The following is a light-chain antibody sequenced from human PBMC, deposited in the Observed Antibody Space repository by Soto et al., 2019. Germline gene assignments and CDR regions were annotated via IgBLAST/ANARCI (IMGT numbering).Light chain of an antibody. J-gene: IGKJ1*01. V-gene: IGKV4-1*01. CDR1: QSVLYSSNNKNY. CDR2: WAS. CDR3: QQYYTTPCT. Sequence: DIVMTQAPDSLAVSLGERATINCKSSQSVLYSSNNKNYLAWYQQTPGQPPKVLIYWASTRESGVPDRFSGSGSGTDFTLTISSLQAEDVAVYYCQQYYTTPCTFGQGTKVEIK.